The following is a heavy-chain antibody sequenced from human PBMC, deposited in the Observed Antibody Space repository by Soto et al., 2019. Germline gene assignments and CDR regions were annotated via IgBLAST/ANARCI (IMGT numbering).Heavy chain of an antibody. J-gene: IGHJ6*02. CDR2: IYYSGST. D-gene: IGHD2-2*02. CDR1: GGSISSYY. CDR3: ARVVPAAIRRNYYYYGMDV. Sequence: QVQLQESGPGLVKPSETLSLTCTVSGGSISSYYWSWIRQPPGKGLEWIGYIYYSGSTNYNPSLKCRVTISVDTSKNQFTLKLSSVTAADTAVYYCARVVPAAIRRNYYYYGMDVWGQGTTVTVSS. V-gene: IGHV4-59*01.